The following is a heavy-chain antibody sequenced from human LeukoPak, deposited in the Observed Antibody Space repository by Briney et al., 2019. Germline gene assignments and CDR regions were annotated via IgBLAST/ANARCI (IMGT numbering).Heavy chain of an antibody. CDR2: INHSGST. J-gene: IGHJ6*02. D-gene: IGHD6-19*01. CDR3: AGRKEAVAGQSYYYYGMDV. V-gene: IGHV4-34*01. Sequence: SETLSLTCAVYGGSISGYYWCWIRQPPGKGLEWIWEINHSGSTNYNPSLKSRVTISVDKSKNQFSLKLSSVTAADTAVYYCAGRKEAVAGQSYYYYGMDVWGQGTTVTVSS. CDR1: GGSISGYY.